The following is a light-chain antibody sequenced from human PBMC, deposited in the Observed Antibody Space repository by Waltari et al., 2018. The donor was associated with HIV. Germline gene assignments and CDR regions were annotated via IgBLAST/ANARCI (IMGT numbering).Light chain of an antibody. CDR3: LSADRSGTYV. J-gene: IGLJ1*01. Sequence: SSELTQPPSVSVSPGQTARITCSGDASPKPYTHWLQQKPGQAPVVVIHKNTERPSGIPERFSASRSGTTVTLTITGVQTDDEADYYCLSADRSGTYVFGPGTTVTVL. CDR2: KNT. CDR1: ASPKPY. V-gene: IGLV3-25*03.